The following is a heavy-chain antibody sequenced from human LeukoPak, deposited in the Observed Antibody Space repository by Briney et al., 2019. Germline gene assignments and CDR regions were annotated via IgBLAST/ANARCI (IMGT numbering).Heavy chain of an antibody. D-gene: IGHD5-12*01. V-gene: IGHV4-59*01. J-gene: IGHJ4*02. CDR3: ARGDGYADY. CDR1: GGSISSYY. Sequence: SETLSLTCTVSGGSISSYYWSWIRQPPGKGLEWIGYFYYSGSTNYNPSLKSRVTILVDTSNNHFSLRLSSVTAADTAVYYCARGDGYADYWGQGTLVTVSS. CDR2: FYYSGST.